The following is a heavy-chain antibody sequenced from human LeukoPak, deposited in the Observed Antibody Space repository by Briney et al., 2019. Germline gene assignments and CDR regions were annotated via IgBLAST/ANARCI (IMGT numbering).Heavy chain of an antibody. J-gene: IGHJ6*02. CDR2: ISGSGGST. CDR1: GLTFSRYA. CDR3: AKDRSGGGDSYFGMDV. Sequence: PGGSLRLSCAASGLTFSRYAMSWVRQAPGKGLEWVSSISGSGGSTYYTDSVKGRFTISRDNSENTLYLQMNSLRAEDTAVYYCAKDRSGGGDSYFGMDVWGQGTTVTVSS. V-gene: IGHV3-23*01. D-gene: IGHD6-19*01.